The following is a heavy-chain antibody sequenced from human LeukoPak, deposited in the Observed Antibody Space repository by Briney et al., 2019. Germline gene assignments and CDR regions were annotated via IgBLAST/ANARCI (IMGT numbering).Heavy chain of an antibody. V-gene: IGHV3-48*03. J-gene: IGHJ6*03. Sequence: PGGSLRLSCAASGFTFSSYEMNWVRQAPGKGLEWVSYISSSGSTIYYADSVKGRFTISRDNAKNSLYLQMNSLRAEDTAVYYCARQVVVVAATKLYYYMDVWGKGTTVTISS. CDR3: ARQVVVVAATKLYYYMDV. D-gene: IGHD2-15*01. CDR2: ISSSGSTI. CDR1: GFTFSSYE.